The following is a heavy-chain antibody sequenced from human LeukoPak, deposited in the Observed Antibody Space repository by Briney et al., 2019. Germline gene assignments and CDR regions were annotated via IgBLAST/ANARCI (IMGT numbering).Heavy chain of an antibody. CDR3: AREWGSTSWGDY. V-gene: IGHV3-74*01. CDR1: GFTFSSYW. CDR2: INSDGSST. D-gene: IGHD2-2*01. J-gene: IGHJ4*02. Sequence: GGSLRLSCAASGFTFSSYWMHWVRQAPGKGLVWVSRINSDGSSTSYADSVKGRSTISRDNAKNTLYLQMNSLRAEDTAVYYCAREWGSTSWGDYWGQGTLVTVSS.